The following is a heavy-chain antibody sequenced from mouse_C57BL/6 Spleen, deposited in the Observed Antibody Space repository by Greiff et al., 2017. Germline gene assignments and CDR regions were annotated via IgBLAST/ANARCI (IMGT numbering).Heavy chain of an antibody. CDR3: AREYNYDYTLLAY. CDR1: GYTFTSYW. J-gene: IGHJ3*01. Sequence: QVQLQQSGAELVKPGASVTRSCKASGYTFTSYWITWVKQRPGKGLEWIGDIYPGSGSTNYNEKCNSKSTLTVDTSSSTAYMQLSRLTSEDSAVYYCAREYNYDYTLLAYWGQGSLVTVCA. CDR2: IYPGSGST. D-gene: IGHD2-4*01. V-gene: IGHV1-55*01.